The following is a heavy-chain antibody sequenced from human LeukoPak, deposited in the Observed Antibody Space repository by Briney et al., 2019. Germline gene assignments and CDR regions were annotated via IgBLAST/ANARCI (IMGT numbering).Heavy chain of an antibody. Sequence: SETVSLTCAVYGGSFSRYSWSWIRQPPGKGLEWIGEINHSGSTNYNPSLKGRVTISVDTSKNQFSLKLSSVTAADTAVYYCARYSLYSGYEDYWGHGTLVTVSS. D-gene: IGHD5-12*01. CDR1: GGSFSRYS. V-gene: IGHV4-34*01. J-gene: IGHJ4*01. CDR2: INHSGST. CDR3: ARYSLYSGYEDY.